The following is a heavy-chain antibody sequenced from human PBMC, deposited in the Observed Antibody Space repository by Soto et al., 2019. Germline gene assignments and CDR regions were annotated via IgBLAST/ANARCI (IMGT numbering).Heavy chain of an antibody. CDR2: VYPGDSDA. CDR3: ARLETAITRRSFDY. V-gene: IGHV5-51*01. Sequence: RGESLKISCSVSGYSFTSNWIAWVRQVPGKGLEWMGIVYPGDSDARYSPSFQGQVTMSADKSLSTAYLQWRTLKASDSAIYYCARLETAITRRSFDYWGQGTLVTVSS. D-gene: IGHD2-21*02. J-gene: IGHJ4*02. CDR1: GYSFTSNW.